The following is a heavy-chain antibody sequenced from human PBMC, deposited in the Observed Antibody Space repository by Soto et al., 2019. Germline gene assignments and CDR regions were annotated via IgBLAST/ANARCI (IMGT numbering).Heavy chain of an antibody. J-gene: IGHJ6*02. V-gene: IGHV4-59*12. CDR2: IMYSGYS. CDR3: ARDRIPTGMDV. Sequence: SETLSLTCTVSGDSLTNYYCSWFRQPPGKGLEWIGYIMYSGYSAYNLSLKRRVTMSMDTSKTQFSLMLESVTATDTAVYYCARDRIPTGMDVWGQETTVTVSS. CDR1: GDSLTNYY.